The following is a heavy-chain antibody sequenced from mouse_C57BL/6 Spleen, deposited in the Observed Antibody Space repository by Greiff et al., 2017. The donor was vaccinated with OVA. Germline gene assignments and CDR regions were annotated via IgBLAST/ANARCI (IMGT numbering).Heavy chain of an antibody. Sequence: QVQLKESGAELVKPGASVKISCKASGYAFSSYWMNWVKPRPGKGLEWIGQLYPGDGDTNYNGKFKGKATLTADKSSSTAYMQLSSLTSEDSAVYFCARIAALRVDYWGQGTTLTVSS. CDR3: ARIAALRVDY. J-gene: IGHJ2*01. CDR1: GYAFSSYW. D-gene: IGHD1-1*01. V-gene: IGHV1-80*01. CDR2: LYPGDGDT.